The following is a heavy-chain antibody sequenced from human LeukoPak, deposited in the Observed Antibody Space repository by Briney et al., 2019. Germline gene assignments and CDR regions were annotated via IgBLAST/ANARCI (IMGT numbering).Heavy chain of an antibody. Sequence: PSETLSLTCAVYGGSFSGYYWSWIRQPPGKGLEWIGEINHSGSTNYNPSLKSRVTISVDTSKNQFSLKLSSVTAADTAVYYCARGPIAAAGDYWGQGTLVTVSS. CDR2: INHSGST. CDR3: ARGPIAAAGDY. D-gene: IGHD6-13*01. CDR1: GGSFSGYY. V-gene: IGHV4-34*01. J-gene: IGHJ4*02.